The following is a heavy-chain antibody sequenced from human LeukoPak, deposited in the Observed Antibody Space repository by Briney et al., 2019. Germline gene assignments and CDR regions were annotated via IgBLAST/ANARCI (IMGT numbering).Heavy chain of an antibody. CDR1: GFTFSSYG. V-gene: IGHV3-30*02. Sequence: PGGSLRLSCAASGFTFSSYGMHWVRQAPGKGLEWVAFIRYDGSNKYYADSVKGRFTISRDNSKNTLYLQMNSLRAEDTAVYYCAKDGPWQQLLGYFDYWGQGTLVTVSS. J-gene: IGHJ4*02. CDR2: IRYDGSNK. CDR3: AKDGPWQQLLGYFDY. D-gene: IGHD6-13*01.